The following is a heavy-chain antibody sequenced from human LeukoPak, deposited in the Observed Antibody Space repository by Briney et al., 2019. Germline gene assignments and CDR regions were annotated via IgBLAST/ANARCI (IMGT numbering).Heavy chain of an antibody. CDR1: GGSISSSSYY. CDR3: ARHGLGGSYYALFYY. Sequence: PSQTLSLTCTVSGGSISSSSYYWGWIRQPPGKGLEWIGSIYYNGSTYYNPSLKSRVTISVDTSKNQFSLKLSSVTAADTAVYYCARHGLGGSYYALFYYWGQGTLVTVSS. J-gene: IGHJ4*02. D-gene: IGHD1-26*01. V-gene: IGHV4-39*01. CDR2: IYYNGST.